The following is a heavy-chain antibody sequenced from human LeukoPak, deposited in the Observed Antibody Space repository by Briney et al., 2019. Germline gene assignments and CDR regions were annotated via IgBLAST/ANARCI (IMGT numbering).Heavy chain of an antibody. Sequence: SETLSLTCTVSGGSISSYYWSWIRQPPGKGLEWIGYIYYSGSTNYNPSLKSRVTISVDTSKNQFSLKLSSVTAADTAVYYCARVLGDGDYVQYYFDYWGQGTLVTVSS. CDR1: GGSISSYY. V-gene: IGHV4-59*12. CDR2: IYYSGST. J-gene: IGHJ4*02. D-gene: IGHD4-17*01. CDR3: ARVLGDGDYVQYYFDY.